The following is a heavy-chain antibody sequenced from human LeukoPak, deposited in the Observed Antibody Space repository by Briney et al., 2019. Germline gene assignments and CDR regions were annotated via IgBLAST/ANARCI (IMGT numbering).Heavy chain of an antibody. Sequence: PSETLSLTCSVSGGSFSSSIFSWAWIRQPPGKGLEWIGSVYYSGSTYYNPSLKSRVTISIDMSKNQFSLKLSSVTAADTAVYYCAGQNDDYGDYAAGNWFDPWGQGTLVTVSS. V-gene: IGHV4-39*01. D-gene: IGHD4-17*01. J-gene: IGHJ5*02. CDR2: VYYSGST. CDR3: AGQNDDYGDYAAGNWFDP. CDR1: GGSFSSSIFS.